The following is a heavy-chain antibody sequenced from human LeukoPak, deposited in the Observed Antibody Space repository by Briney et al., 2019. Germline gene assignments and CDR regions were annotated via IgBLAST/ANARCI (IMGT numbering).Heavy chain of an antibody. CDR3: ASRMM. J-gene: IGHJ4*02. V-gene: IGHV3-53*01. Sequence: GGSLRLSCTVSGFTVSSNSWSWVRQAPGKGLEWVSFIYSGVNTHYSDSVKGRFTISRDNSKNTLYLQMNSLRAEDTAVYYCASRMMWGQGTLVTVSS. D-gene: IGHD3-16*01. CDR2: IYSGVNT. CDR1: GFTVSSNS.